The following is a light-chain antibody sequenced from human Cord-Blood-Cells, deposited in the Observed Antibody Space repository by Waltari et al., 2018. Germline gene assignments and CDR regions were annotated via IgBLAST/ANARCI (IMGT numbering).Light chain of an antibody. V-gene: IGKV3-20*01. CDR2: GGS. CDR1: QSVSSSY. CDR3: QQYGSSMYT. J-gene: IGKJ2*01. Sequence: EIVLTQPPGTLSLSPGERATLPCRASQSVSSSYLAWYQQKPGQAPRLLIYGGSSRATGIPDRFSGSGSGTDFTLTISRLEPEDFAVYYCQQYGSSMYTFGQGTKLEIK.